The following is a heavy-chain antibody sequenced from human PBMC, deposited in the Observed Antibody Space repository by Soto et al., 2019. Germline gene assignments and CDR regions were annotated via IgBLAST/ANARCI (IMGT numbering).Heavy chain of an antibody. CDR3: AKGTTTEKVDS. Sequence: QVQLQQSGPGLVRPSQTLSLTCSDSGASIPTCGHFWVGIRQPPGRGLQWFAHMHNSGSPYNNPSLRKRVTISANTSINLFSLALTSVSVGEAGMYYSAKGTTTEKVDSRGHGILVTVSS. D-gene: IGHD1-1*01. J-gene: IGHJ5*01. V-gene: IGHV4-30-4*01. CDR1: GASIPTCGHF. CDR2: MHNSGSP.